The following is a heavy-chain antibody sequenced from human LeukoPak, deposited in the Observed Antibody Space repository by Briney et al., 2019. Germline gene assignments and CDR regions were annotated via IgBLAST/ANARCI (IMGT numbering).Heavy chain of an antibody. Sequence: GGSLRLSCAASGFTFSSYAMNWVRQAPGKGLEWVSGISGSGSSTNYADSVEGRFTISRDNSNNTLYLQMNSLGAEDTAVYYCAKDARRDGYSYDYWGQGTLVTVSS. D-gene: IGHD5-24*01. CDR1: GFTFSSYA. J-gene: IGHJ4*02. CDR2: ISGSGSST. V-gene: IGHV3-23*01. CDR3: AKDARRDGYSYDY.